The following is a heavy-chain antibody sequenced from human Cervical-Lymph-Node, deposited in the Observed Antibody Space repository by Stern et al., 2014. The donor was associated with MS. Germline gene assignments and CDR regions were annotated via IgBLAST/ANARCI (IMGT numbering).Heavy chain of an antibody. CDR2: IGGSCGNT. J-gene: IGHJ6*02. Sequence: EVQLLESGGGLVQPGGSLRLSCSASGFIFSNYVMSWARQAPGMGLEWVSIIGGSCGNTYYADSVKGRFSISRDNSKNTLFLQMNSLRAEDTAVYYCAKDLFKDSYDSNNYGVDVWGQGTTVTVSS. CDR1: GFIFSNYV. V-gene: IGHV3-23*01. D-gene: IGHD3-22*01. CDR3: AKDLFKDSYDSNNYGVDV.